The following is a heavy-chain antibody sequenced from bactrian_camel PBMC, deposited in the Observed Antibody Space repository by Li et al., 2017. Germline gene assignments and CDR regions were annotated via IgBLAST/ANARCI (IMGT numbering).Heavy chain of an antibody. V-gene: IGHV3S40*01. CDR3: AIGIPPYSDPCY. Sequence: DVQLVESGGGLVQPGGSLRLSCAASGFTFSSYDMSWVRQAPGKGLEWVSAINSGGGSTYYADSVKGRFTISLDNTKTTVSLQMNSLKSEDTAVYYCAIGIPPYSDPCYGGQGTQVTVS. D-gene: IGHD4*01. CDR1: GFTFSSYD. CDR2: INSGGGST. J-gene: IGHJ4*01.